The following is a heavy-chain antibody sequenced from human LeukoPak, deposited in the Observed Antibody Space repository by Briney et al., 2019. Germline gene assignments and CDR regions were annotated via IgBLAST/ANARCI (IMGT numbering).Heavy chain of an antibody. D-gene: IGHD3-3*01. CDR1: GHTFTSYG. V-gene: IGHV1-18*01. CDR2: ISIYNGNT. J-gene: IGHJ5*02. Sequence: ASVKVSCKASGHTFTSYGISWVRQAPGQGLEWMGWISIYNGNTDYAQKLRGRVTMTTDTSTSTAYLELRGLRSDDTAVYYCARITYDFWSGYYMPDDPWGQGTLVTVSS. CDR3: ARITYDFWSGYYMPDDP.